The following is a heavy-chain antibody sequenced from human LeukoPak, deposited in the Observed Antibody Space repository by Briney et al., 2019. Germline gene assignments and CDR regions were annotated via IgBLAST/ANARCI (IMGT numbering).Heavy chain of an antibody. CDR3: ATRFGQLYDAFDI. V-gene: IGHV1-24*01. J-gene: IGHJ3*02. CDR1: GYTLTELS. Sequence: GASVKVSCKVSGYTLTELSMHWVRQAPGKGLEWMGGFDPEDGETIYAQKFQGRVTMTEDTSTDTAYMELSSLRSEDTAVYHCATRFGQLYDAFDIWGQGTMVTVSS. D-gene: IGHD3-10*01. CDR2: FDPEDGET.